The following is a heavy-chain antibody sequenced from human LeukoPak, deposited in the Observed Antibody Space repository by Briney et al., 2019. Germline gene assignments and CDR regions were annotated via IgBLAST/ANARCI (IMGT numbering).Heavy chain of an antibody. D-gene: IGHD3-10*01. V-gene: IGHV3-23*01. CDR2: LSGSGDST. Sequence: PGGSLRLSCAASGFAFSSYAMSWVRQAPGKGLERVSSLSGSGDSTYYADSVKGRFTISRDNSKKTLYLQMNSLRAEDTAVYYCAKVPSYFYGSGSSLDYWGQGTLVTVSS. CDR3: AKVPSYFYGSGSSLDY. CDR1: GFAFSSYA. J-gene: IGHJ4*02.